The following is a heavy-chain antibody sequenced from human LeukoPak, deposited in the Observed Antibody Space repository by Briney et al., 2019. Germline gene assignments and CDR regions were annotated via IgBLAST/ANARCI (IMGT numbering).Heavy chain of an antibody. CDR3: AKVHPLRPC. CDR1: GFTFSSYA. J-gene: IGHJ4*02. Sequence: PGGSLRLSCAASGFTFSSYAMSWVRQAPGKGLEWVSAISGSGSSTYYAESVKGRFTISRDKSKNTLDLQMNSLRAEDTAVYYCAKVHPLRPCWGQGTLVTVSS. CDR2: ISGSGSST. D-gene: IGHD2-21*01. V-gene: IGHV3-23*01.